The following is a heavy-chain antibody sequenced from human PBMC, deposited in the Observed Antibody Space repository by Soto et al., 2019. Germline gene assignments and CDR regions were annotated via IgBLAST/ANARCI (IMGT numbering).Heavy chain of an antibody. V-gene: IGHV4-30-2*01. J-gene: IGHJ4*02. D-gene: IGHD1-7*01. CDR3: AREETGTLDY. CDR1: GGSIGSVGYS. CDR2: IYHSGNT. Sequence: PSETLSLTCAVAGGSIGSVGYSWTWIRQPPGKGLEWLGNIYHSGNTYHNPSLKSRVTISVDRSKNQFSLNLNSVTAADTAVYYCAREETGTLDYWGQGALVTVSS.